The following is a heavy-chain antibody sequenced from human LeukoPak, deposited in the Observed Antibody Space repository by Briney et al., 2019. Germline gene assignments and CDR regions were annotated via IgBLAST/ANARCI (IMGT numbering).Heavy chain of an antibody. Sequence: PGGSLRLSCAASGFTFSSYWMSWVRQAPGKGLEWVANIKEDGSEKYYVDSVKGRFTISRDNAKNSLYLQMNSLRDEDTAVYYCARDGSSWTTYYYYYMDVWGKGTTVTVSS. D-gene: IGHD6-13*01. J-gene: IGHJ6*03. CDR1: GFTFSSYW. CDR3: ARDGSSWTTYYYYYMDV. V-gene: IGHV3-7*01. CDR2: IKEDGSEK.